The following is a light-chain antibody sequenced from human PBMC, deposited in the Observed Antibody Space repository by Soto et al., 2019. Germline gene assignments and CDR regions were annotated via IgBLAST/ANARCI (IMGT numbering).Light chain of an antibody. CDR2: AAS. J-gene: IGKJ1*01. CDR3: QQSHSTPRT. V-gene: IGKV1-39*01. Sequence: DIQMTQSPSSLSASVGYRGTITCRSSQSISSYLNWYQQKPGKAPKLLIYAASSLQSGVPSRFSGSGSGTDFTLTITSLQHEDFATYYCQQSHSTPRTFGQGTKVDIK. CDR1: QSISSY.